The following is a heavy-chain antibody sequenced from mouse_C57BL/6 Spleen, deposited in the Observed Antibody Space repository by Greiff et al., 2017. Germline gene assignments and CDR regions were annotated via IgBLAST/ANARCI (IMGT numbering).Heavy chain of an antibody. J-gene: IGHJ3*01. V-gene: IGHV5-4*01. CDR1: GFTFSSYA. CDR3: AREEIGDYGSSYAY. Sequence: EVNVVESGGGLVKPGGSLKLSCAASGFTFSSYAMSWVRQTPEKRLEWVATISAGGSYTYYPDNVKGRFTISRDNAKNNLYLQLSHLKSEDTAMYYCAREEIGDYGSSYAYWGQGTLVTVSA. D-gene: IGHD1-1*01. CDR2: ISAGGSYT.